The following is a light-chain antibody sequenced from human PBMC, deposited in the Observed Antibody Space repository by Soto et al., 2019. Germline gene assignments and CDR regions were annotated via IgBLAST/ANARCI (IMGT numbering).Light chain of an antibody. J-gene: IGKJ1*01. CDR1: QSISNH. V-gene: IGKV1-39*01. CDR3: QQSYSSPPT. CDR2: AAS. Sequence: DIQMTQSPSSLSASVEDRVIITCRASQSISNHLNWYQQKPGKAPKLLIFAASSLQSGLPSSFSGRSSGPDFTLTISSLQPEDFATYYCQQSYSSPPTFGQGTKVDIK.